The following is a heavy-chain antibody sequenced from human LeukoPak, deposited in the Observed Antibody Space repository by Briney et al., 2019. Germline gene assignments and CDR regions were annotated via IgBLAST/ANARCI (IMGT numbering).Heavy chain of an antibody. CDR1: GFTFSSYW. V-gene: IGHV3-33*08. CDR3: AAYSGSSPGGDD. D-gene: IGHD1-26*01. Sequence: PGGSLRLSCAASGFTFSSYWMNWAREAPGKGLEWVAVIWYDGSNKYYADSVKGRFTISRDNSKNTLYLQMNSLRAEDTAVYYCAAYSGSSPGGDDWGQGTLDTVSS. CDR2: IWYDGSNK. J-gene: IGHJ4*02.